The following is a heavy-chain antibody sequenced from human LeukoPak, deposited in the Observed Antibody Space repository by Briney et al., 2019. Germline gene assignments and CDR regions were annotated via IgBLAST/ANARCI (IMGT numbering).Heavy chain of an antibody. CDR1: GFTFSSYW. D-gene: IGHD4-17*01. Sequence: TGGSLRLSCAASGFTFSSYWMHWVRQAPGKGLVWVSRINSDGSSTSYADSVKGRFTTSRDNAKNTLYLQMNSLRAEDTAVYYCARMFSLYGDIDYWGQGTLVTVSS. V-gene: IGHV3-74*01. J-gene: IGHJ4*02. CDR3: ARMFSLYGDIDY. CDR2: INSDGSST.